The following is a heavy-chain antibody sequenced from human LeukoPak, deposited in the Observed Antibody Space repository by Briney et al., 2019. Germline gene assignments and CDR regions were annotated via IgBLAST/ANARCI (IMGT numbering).Heavy chain of an antibody. CDR2: ISSSSSYT. D-gene: IGHD1/OR15-1a*01. CDR3: ARARTYYFDY. Sequence: GGSLRLSCAASRFTFSDYYVSWICQAQGKGLEWVSYISSSSSYTNYADSVKGRFTISRDNAKNSLYLQMNSLRAEDTAVYYCARARTYYFDYWGQGPMVTVSS. CDR1: RFTFSDYY. V-gene: IGHV3-11*06. J-gene: IGHJ4*03.